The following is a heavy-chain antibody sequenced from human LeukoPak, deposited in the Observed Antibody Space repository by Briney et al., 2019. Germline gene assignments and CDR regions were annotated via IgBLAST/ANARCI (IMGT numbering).Heavy chain of an antibody. J-gene: IGHJ1*01. CDR2: SNPNHGGT. CDR1: GYSFTDYY. Sequence: ASVKVSCKASGYSFTDYYINWVRQAPGQGLEWMGWSNPNHGGTHYAQQFQGRVTMTRDTSITTAYMELSRLRSDDTAVYYCARAMDYYDSSGYTESEYFQPWGQGTLVTVSS. V-gene: IGHV1-2*02. D-gene: IGHD3-22*01. CDR3: ARAMDYYDSSGYTESEYFQP.